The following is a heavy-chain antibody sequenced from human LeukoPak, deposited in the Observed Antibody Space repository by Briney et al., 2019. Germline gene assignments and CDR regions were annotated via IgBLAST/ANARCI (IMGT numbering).Heavy chain of an antibody. CDR2: IWYDGSNK. J-gene: IGHJ4*02. CDR3: AKDSDYVSSGYADY. V-gene: IGHV3-33*06. CDR1: GFTFSSYG. D-gene: IGHD3-22*01. Sequence: GRSLRLTCAASGFTFSSYGMHWVRQAPGKGLEWLAVIWYDGSNKYYADSVKGRFTISRDNSKNTLYLHMNSLRAEDTAVYHCAKDSDYVSSGYADYWGQGTLVTVSS.